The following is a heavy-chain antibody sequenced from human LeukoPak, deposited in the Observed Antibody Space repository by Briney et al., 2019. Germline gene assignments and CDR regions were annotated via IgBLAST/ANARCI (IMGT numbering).Heavy chain of an antibody. J-gene: IGHJ4*02. CDR1: GGSFIGSH. V-gene: IGHV4-34*01. Sequence: SETLSLTCAVSGGSFIGSHWNWIRQPPGKGLEWIGEINHSGNTSYNPSLKSRVTISVDTSKNQFSLKLRSVTAADTAVYYCARDPTTVVTLPYYFDDWGQGTLVTVSS. CDR3: ARDPTTVVTLPYYFDD. CDR2: INHSGNT. D-gene: IGHD4-23*01.